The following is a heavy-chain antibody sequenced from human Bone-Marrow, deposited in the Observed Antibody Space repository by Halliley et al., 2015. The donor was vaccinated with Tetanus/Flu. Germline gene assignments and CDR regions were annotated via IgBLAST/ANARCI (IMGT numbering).Heavy chain of an antibody. J-gene: IGHJ4*02. CDR2: IKPSDSET. CDR1: GHISNTYW. CDR3: ARRRSGGWYFDY. Sequence: MQLVQSGAEVKKPGESLRISCKRSGHISNTYWISWVRQKPGKGLEWMGRIKPSDSETNHSPSLEGHVTISADKSITTAYLQWSSLKASDPAMYYCARRRSGGWYFDYWGQGTLVTVSS. V-gene: IGHV5-10-1*01. D-gene: IGHD6-19*01.